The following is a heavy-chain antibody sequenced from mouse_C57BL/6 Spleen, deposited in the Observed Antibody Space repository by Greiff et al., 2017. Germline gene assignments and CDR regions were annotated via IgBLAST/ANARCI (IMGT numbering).Heavy chain of an antibody. CDR3: ARGVLRCYAMDY. Sequence: QVQLQQPGAELVMPGASVKLSCKASGYTFTSYWMHWVKQRPGQGLEWIGEIDPSDSYSNSNQKFKGKSTLTVDKSTSTAYMQLSRLTSEDSAVYDCARGVLRCYAMDYWGQGTSVTVSS. CDR1: GYTFTSYW. D-gene: IGHD1-1*01. CDR2: IDPSDSYS. V-gene: IGHV1-69*01. J-gene: IGHJ4*01.